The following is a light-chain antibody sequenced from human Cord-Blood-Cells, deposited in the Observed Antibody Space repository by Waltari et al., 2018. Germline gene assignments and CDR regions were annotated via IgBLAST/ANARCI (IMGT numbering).Light chain of an antibody. V-gene: IGLV1-44*01. CDR2: RNN. J-gene: IGLJ3*02. CDR1: SSNIGSNT. CDR3: AAWDDSLNGPV. Sequence: QSVLPQPPSASGTPGQRVTISCSGSSSNIGSNTVNWYQQLPGTAPKLLIYRNNQRPSGVPGRFSGSKSGTSASLAISGLQSEDEADYYCAAWDDSLNGPVFGGGTKLTVL.